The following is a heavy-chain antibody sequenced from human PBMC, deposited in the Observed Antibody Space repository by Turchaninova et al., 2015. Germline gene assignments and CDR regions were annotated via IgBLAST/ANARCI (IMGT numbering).Heavy chain of an antibody. CDR1: GFTASSYA. J-gene: IGHJ4*02. Sequence: EVQLLESGGGLVLPGVSLGLFCAAAGFTASSYAMSWVRQAPGKGLEWVSAISGSGGSTYYADSVKGRFTISRDNSKNTLYLQMNSLRAEDTAVYYCAKASHTYDFWSGTRPVDYWGQGTLVTVSS. CDR3: AKASHTYDFWSGTRPVDY. CDR2: ISGSGGST. D-gene: IGHD3-3*01. V-gene: IGHV3-23*01.